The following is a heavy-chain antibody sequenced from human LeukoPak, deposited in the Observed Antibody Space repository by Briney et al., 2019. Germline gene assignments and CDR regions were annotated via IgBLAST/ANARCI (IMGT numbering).Heavy chain of an antibody. CDR1: GYSINSYY. J-gene: IGHJ4*02. D-gene: IGHD3-9*01. Sequence: SETLSLTCTVSGYSINSYYWSWIRQPPGKGLQWIGNIYYSGSTNYNPSLKSRVAISVDTSKNQFSLKLSSVTAADTAVYYCARTYYDILACFDYWGQGTLVTVSS. V-gene: IGHV4-59*08. CDR2: IYYSGST. CDR3: ARTYYDILACFDY.